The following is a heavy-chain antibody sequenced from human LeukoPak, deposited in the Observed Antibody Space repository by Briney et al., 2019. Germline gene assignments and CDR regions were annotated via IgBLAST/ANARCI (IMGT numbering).Heavy chain of an antibody. CDR2: IHPGDSDT. J-gene: IGHJ4*02. D-gene: IGHD2-15*01. Sequence: PGESLKISCKASGYTYTNYWIGWVRHTPGKGQEWMGIIHPGDSDTRYRTSFQGQVTMSVDESTSTAHLHWTSLKASDTAIYYCARHAAYCTGGKCYSFYYFDYWGQGTLVTVSS. V-gene: IGHV5-51*01. CDR3: ARHAAYCTGGKCYSFYYFDY. CDR1: GYTYTNYW.